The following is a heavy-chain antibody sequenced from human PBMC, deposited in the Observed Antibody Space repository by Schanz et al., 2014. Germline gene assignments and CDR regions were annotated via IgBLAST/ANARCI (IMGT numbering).Heavy chain of an antibody. Sequence: EVQLLESGGTVVQPGGSLRVSCAASGFVFRTFAMYWVRQAPGKGLEWVSAITGSGSKTYYADSVKGRFTIARDNSKNTLCLQMDSLRVEDTAVYYCMGVGRSAADYCDHWGQGTLGTGSS. CDR3: MGVGRSAADYCDH. CDR1: GFVFRTFA. J-gene: IGHJ4*02. CDR2: ITGSGSKT. V-gene: IGHV3-23*01. D-gene: IGHD1-26*01.